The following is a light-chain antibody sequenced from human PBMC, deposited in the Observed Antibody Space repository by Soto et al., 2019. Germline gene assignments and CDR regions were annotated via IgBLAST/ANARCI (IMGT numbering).Light chain of an antibody. CDR1: SSNIGAGYD. Sequence: QSVLTQPPSMSGAPGQRVTISCTGSSSNIGAGYDVYWYQQLPGTAPKLLIYGNSNRPSGVPDRFSGSKSGTSASLAITGLQAEDEADYYCQSYDSSLSVVFGGGTKLTVL. V-gene: IGLV1-40*01. J-gene: IGLJ2*01. CDR2: GNS. CDR3: QSYDSSLSVV.